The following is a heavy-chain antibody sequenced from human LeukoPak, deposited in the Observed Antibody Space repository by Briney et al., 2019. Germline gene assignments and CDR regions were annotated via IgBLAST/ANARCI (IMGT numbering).Heavy chain of an antibody. D-gene: IGHD6-19*01. Sequence: GGSLRLSCAASGFTFSSYSMNWVRQAPGKGLEWVSSITSSSSYIYYADSVKGRFTISRDNAKNSLYLQMNGLRAEDTAVYYCARDLSSGWSLDHWGQGTLVTVSS. V-gene: IGHV3-21*01. CDR2: ITSSSSYI. J-gene: IGHJ4*02. CDR1: GFTFSSYS. CDR3: ARDLSSGWSLDH.